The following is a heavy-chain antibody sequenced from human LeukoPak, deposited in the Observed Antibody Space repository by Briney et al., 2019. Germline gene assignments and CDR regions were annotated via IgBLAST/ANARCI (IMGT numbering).Heavy chain of an antibody. CDR2: ISSSSSYI. CDR1: GFTFSSYS. D-gene: IGHD3-10*01. V-gene: IGHV3-21*01. J-gene: IGHJ5*02. CDR3: ARAGQGYGLGSYYSAA. Sequence: GGSLRLSCAASGFTFSSYSMNWVRQAPGKGLEWVSSISSSSSYIYYADSVKGRFTISRDNAKNSLYLQMNSLRAEDTAVYYCARAGQGYGLGSYYSAAWGQGTLVTVSS.